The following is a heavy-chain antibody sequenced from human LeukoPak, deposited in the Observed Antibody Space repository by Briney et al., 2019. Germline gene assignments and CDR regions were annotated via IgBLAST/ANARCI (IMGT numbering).Heavy chain of an antibody. CDR2: INYSGTT. CDR1: GGSISTTSHY. J-gene: IGHJ4*02. V-gene: IGHV4-39*02. Sequence: SETLSLTCTVSGGSISTTSHYWAWIRQPPGKELEWITTINYSGTTYYKPSLKSRVAISLDTSQNHFSLRVSSVTGADTAVYYCARLVRIAGIPHFDAWGQGALVTVSS. D-gene: IGHD6-13*01. CDR3: ARLVRIAGIPHFDA.